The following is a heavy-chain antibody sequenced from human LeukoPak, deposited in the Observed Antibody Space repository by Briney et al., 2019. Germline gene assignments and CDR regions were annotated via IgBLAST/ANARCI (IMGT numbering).Heavy chain of an antibody. CDR2: IRYDGSNK. CDR1: GFTFSSHG. J-gene: IGHJ3*02. CDR3: AKDGVGYCSSTSCYQQDAFDI. V-gene: IGHV3-30*02. Sequence: GGSLRLSCAASGFTFSSHGMHWVRQAPGKGLEWVAFIRYDGSNKYYADSVKGRFTISRDNSKNTLYLQMNSLRAEDTAVYYCAKDGVGYCSSTSCYQQDAFDIWGQGTMVTVSS. D-gene: IGHD2-2*01.